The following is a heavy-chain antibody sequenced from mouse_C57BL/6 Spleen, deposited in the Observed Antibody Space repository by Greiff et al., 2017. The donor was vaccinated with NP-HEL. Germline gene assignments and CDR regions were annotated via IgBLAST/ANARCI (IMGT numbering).Heavy chain of an antibody. Sequence: VQLQQSGAELVKPGASVKMSCKASGYTFTSYWITWVKQRPGQGHEWIGDMYPGSGSTNYHEKFKSKATLTVDTSSSTAYMQLSSLTSEDSAVYYCSRHQYYYGTPYYVEHWGQGTTLTVSS. D-gene: IGHD1-1*01. CDR1: GYTFTSYW. J-gene: IGHJ2*01. CDR2: MYPGSGST. V-gene: IGHV1-55*01. CDR3: SRHQYYYGTPYYVEH.